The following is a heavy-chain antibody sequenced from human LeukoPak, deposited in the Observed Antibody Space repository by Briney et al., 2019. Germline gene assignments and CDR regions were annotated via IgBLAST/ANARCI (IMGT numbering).Heavy chain of an antibody. CDR3: ARDRDYSNSLDY. J-gene: IGHJ4*02. D-gene: IGHD6-6*01. CDR1: GDSISSCY. CDR2: ICTSGTI. Sequence: SGTLSLTCTVSGDSISSCYWSWIRQPAEKGLEWIGRICTSGTINYNPSLKNRVTMSVDTSKNQFSLKLTSVTAADTAVYYCARDRDYSNSLDYWGQGTLVTVSS. V-gene: IGHV4-4*07.